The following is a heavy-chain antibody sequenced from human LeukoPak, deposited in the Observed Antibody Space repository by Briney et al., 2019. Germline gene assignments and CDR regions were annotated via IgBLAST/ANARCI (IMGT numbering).Heavy chain of an antibody. Sequence: GGSLRLSCAASGFTFSSYAMHWVRQAPGKGLEWVAVISYDGSNKYYADSVKGRFTISRDNSKNTLYLQMNSLRAEDTAVYYCAKFRQQLRGFDYWGQGTLVTVSS. CDR3: AKFRQQLRGFDY. D-gene: IGHD6-13*01. V-gene: IGHV3-30-3*02. CDR1: GFTFSSYA. CDR2: ISYDGSNK. J-gene: IGHJ4*02.